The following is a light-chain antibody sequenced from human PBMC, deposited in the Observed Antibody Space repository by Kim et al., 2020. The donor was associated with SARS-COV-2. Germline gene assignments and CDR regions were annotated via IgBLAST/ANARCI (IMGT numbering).Light chain of an antibody. Sequence: EIVMTQSPATLSVSPGERATLSCRASQSISSNLAWYQQKPGQAPRLLLYGASTRAPGIPARFSVSGSETEFTLTISSLQSEDFAVYYCQQYSRWPYTFRQGTKLEI. V-gene: IGKV3-15*01. CDR2: GAS. CDR3: QQYSRWPYT. J-gene: IGKJ2*01. CDR1: QSISSN.